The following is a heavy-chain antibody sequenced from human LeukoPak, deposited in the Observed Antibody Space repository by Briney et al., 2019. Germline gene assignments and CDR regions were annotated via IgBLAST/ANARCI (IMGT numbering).Heavy chain of an antibody. D-gene: IGHD2-15*01. V-gene: IGHV3-73*01. J-gene: IGHJ4*02. CDR1: GFTFSGSA. Sequence: GGSLKLSCAASGFTFSGSAMHLVRQASGKGLEWVGRIRSKANSYATAYAASVKGRFTISRDDSKNTAYLQMNSLKTEDTAVYYCTRRDCSGGSCYLDYWGQGTLVTVSS. CDR2: IRSKANSYAT. CDR3: TRRDCSGGSCYLDY.